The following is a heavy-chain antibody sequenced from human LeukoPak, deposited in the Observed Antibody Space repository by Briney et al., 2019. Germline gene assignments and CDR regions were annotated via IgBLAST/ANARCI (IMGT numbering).Heavy chain of an antibody. CDR1: GLTFSRYW. D-gene: IGHD6-13*01. CDR2: IKQDGSEK. CDR3: TRTAASGDY. V-gene: IGHV3-7*03. J-gene: IGHJ4*02. Sequence: GGSLRLSCAASGLTFSRYWMSWVRQAPRKGLEWVANIKQDGSEKYYVDSVKGRFTISRDNAKNSLYLQMNSLKTEDTAVYYCTRTAASGDYWGQGTLVTVSS.